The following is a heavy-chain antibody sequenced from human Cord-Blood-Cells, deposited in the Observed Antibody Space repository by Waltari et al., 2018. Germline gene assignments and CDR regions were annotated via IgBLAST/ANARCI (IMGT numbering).Heavy chain of an antibody. J-gene: IGHJ4*02. CDR1: GFSLSTSGMC. Sequence: QVTLRESGPALVKPTQTLTLTCTFSGFSLSTSGMCVSWIRQPPGKALEWLALIDWDDDKYYSTALKTRLTSSKDTAKNQVVLTMTNMDPVDTATYYCARNYGGNSYLDYWGQGTLVTVSS. CDR3: ARNYGGNSYLDY. CDR2: IDWDDDK. D-gene: IGHD4-17*01. V-gene: IGHV2-70*01.